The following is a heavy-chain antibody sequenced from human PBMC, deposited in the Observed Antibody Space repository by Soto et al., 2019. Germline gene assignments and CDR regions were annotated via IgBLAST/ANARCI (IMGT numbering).Heavy chain of an antibody. J-gene: IGHJ4*02. CDR2: MNPNSGKT. V-gene: IGHV1-8*01. Sequence: QVQLVQSGAEVNKPGASVKVSCKASGSTFTSYDINWVRQATGQGLEWMGWMNPNSGKTGNDQKCQVRVTMTRNPSISTAYMELSSLRSEDTAVYYCARGGGSGSQSYHIDYWGQGTLVTVSS. CDR3: ARGGGSGSQSYHIDY. D-gene: IGHD2-15*01. CDR1: GSTFTSYD.